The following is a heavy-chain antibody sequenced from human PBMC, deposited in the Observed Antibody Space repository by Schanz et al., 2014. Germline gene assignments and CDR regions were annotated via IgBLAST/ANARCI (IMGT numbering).Heavy chain of an antibody. V-gene: IGHV3-33*06. CDR3: AKEKGGHSGYDLVS. J-gene: IGHJ5*02. CDR2: VWSDGNTK. D-gene: IGHD5-12*01. Sequence: VQLVECGGGVVQPGRSLRLSCATSGFTFSRFGMHWVRQAPGKGPEWVALVWSDGNTKYYVDSVKGRFTISRDNSKNMVFLQMTSLRAEDTAVYYCAKEKGGHSGYDLVSWGQGTLLIVSS. CDR1: GFTFSRFG.